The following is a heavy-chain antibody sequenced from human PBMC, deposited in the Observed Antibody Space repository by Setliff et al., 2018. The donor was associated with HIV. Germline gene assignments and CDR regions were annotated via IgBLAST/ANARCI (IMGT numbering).Heavy chain of an antibody. V-gene: IGHV4-34*01. CDR1: GGSFSDYF. CDR3: ARDAQWDSYGLDY. CDR2: INHSGST. D-gene: IGHD5-18*01. J-gene: IGHJ4*02. Sequence: TSETLSLTCAVYGGSFSDYFWSWIRQPPGKGLEWIGEINHSGSTNYNPSLKSRVTISVDTSKNQFSLKLSSVTAADTAVYYCARDAQWDSYGLDYWGQGTLVTVSS.